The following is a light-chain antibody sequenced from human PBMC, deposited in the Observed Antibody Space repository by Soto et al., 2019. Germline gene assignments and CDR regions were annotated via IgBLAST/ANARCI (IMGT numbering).Light chain of an antibody. CDR2: DAS. J-gene: IGKJ4*01. V-gene: IGKV3-11*01. Sequence: EIVLTQSPATLSLSPGERATLSCRASQSVSSYLAWYQQKPAPAPRLLIYDASNRATGIPARFSGSGSGTDFTLTISSLEPEDFAVYYCQQRSNWPLTFGGGTKVEIK. CDR1: QSVSSY. CDR3: QQRSNWPLT.